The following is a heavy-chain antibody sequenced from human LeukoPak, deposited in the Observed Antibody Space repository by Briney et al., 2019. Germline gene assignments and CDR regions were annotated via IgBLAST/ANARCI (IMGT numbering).Heavy chain of an antibody. V-gene: IGHV4-59*01. CDR2: IYYSGST. CDR1: AGSISSYY. Sequence: SETLSLTCTDSAGSISSYYWSWIRQPPGKGLEWIGYIYYSGSTNYNPSLKSRVTISVDTSKNQFSLKLSSVTAADTAVYYCARDSLPRDYWGQGTLVTVSS. CDR3: ARDSLPRDY. D-gene: IGHD2-15*01. J-gene: IGHJ4*02.